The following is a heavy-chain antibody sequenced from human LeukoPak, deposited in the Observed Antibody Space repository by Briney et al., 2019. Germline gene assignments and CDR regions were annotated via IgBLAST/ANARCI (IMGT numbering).Heavy chain of an antibody. J-gene: IGHJ4*02. CDR2: IKQDGSEK. V-gene: IGHV3-7*01. CDR3: ARDYYDSSGYFDY. CDR1: GFTFSWYW. D-gene: IGHD3-22*01. Sequence: GGSLRLSCAASGFTFSWYWMSWVRQAPGKGLEWVANIKQDGSEKYYVDSVKGRFTISRDNAKNSLYLQMNSLRAEDTAVYYCARDYYDSSGYFDYWGQGTLVTVSS.